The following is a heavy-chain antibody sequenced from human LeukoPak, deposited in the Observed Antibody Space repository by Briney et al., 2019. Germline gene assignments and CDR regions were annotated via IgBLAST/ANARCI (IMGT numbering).Heavy chain of an antibody. D-gene: IGHD5-18*01. CDR3: ARLGYSYGFFLDY. V-gene: IGHV4-59*12. CDR2: IYYSGST. Sequence: PSETLSLTCTVSGGSISSYYWSWIRQPPGKGLEWIGYIYYSGSTNYNPSLKSRVTISVDTSKNQFSLKLSSVTAADTAVYYCARLGYSYGFFLDYWGQGTLVTVSS. J-gene: IGHJ4*02. CDR1: GGSISSYY.